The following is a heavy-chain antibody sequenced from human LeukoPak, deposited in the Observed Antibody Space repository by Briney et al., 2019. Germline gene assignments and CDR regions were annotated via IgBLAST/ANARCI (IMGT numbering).Heavy chain of an antibody. CDR3: ARSYWVTTPNYYDSSGYFFDY. D-gene: IGHD3-22*01. Sequence: PGGSLRLSCAASGFTFRRFWMSWVRQPPGKGLEWIGSIYYSGSTYYNPSLKSRVTISVDTSKNQFSLKLSSVTAADTAVYYCARSYWVTTPNYYDSSGYFFDYWGQGTLVTVSS. V-gene: IGHV4-4*02. CDR2: IYYSGST. J-gene: IGHJ4*02. CDR1: GFTFRRFW.